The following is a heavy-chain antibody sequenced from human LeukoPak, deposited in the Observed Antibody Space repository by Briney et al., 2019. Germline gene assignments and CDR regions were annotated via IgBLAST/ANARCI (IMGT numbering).Heavy chain of an antibody. J-gene: IGHJ6*03. D-gene: IGHD3-10*01. CDR3: ARDAMVRGYYYYYMDV. V-gene: IGHV3-11*01. CDR2: ISSSGSTI. Sequence: GGSLRLSCAASGFTFSDHYMSWIRQAPGKGLEWVSYISSSGSTIYYADSVKGRFTISRDNAKNSLYLQMNSLRAEDTAVYYCARDAMVRGYYYYYMDVWGKGTTVTVSS. CDR1: GFTFSDHY.